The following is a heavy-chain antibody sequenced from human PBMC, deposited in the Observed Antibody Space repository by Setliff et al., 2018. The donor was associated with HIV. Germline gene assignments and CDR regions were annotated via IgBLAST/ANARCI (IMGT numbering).Heavy chain of an antibody. CDR2: IYHDGST. J-gene: IGHJ5*02. V-gene: IGHV4-38-2*02. Sequence: PSETLSLTCSVSGYSITNGYYWGWIRQPPGKGLEWVGSIYHDGSTYYNPSLRSRVTISVDTSKNQFSLKLSSVTAADTAVYYCARYYGSGTYHRWFDPWGQGTPGTV. D-gene: IGHD3-10*01. CDR3: ARYYGSGTYHRWFDP. CDR1: GYSITNGYY.